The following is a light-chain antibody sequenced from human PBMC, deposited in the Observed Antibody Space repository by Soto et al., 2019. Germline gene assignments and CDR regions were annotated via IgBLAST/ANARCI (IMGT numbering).Light chain of an antibody. CDR2: AAS. J-gene: IGKJ3*01. CDR1: QSIANY. CDR3: QKYNTAPFT. V-gene: IGKV1-27*01. Sequence: DIQMTQSPSSLSASVGDRVTITCRASQSIANYLAWYQQKPGKVPKLLIYAASILKSGVPSRFSGSPYGTDFTLTSSSLQPEAVANYYCQKYNTAPFTFGPGTKVDVK.